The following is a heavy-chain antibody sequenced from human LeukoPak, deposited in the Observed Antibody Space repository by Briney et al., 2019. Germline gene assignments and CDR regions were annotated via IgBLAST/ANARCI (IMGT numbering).Heavy chain of an antibody. CDR2: INHSGST. CDR3: ARARPGYCSSTSCYIKRRSFDY. D-gene: IGHD2-2*02. V-gene: IGHV4-34*01. Sequence: SETLSLTCAVYGGSFSGYYWSWIRQPPGKGLEWIGEINHSGSTNYNPSLKSRVTISVDTSKNQFSLKLSSVTAADTAVYYCARARPGYCSSTSCYIKRRSFDYWGQGTLVTVSS. CDR1: GGSFSGYY. J-gene: IGHJ4*02.